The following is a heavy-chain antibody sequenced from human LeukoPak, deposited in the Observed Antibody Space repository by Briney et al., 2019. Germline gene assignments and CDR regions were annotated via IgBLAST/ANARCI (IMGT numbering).Heavy chain of an antibody. V-gene: IGHV4-34*01. CDR3: ARRLLPSYYYDXSGXYXGXXFDY. J-gene: IGHJ4*02. CDR2: INHSGST. Sequence: SETLSLTCAVYGGSFSGYYWSWIRQPPGKGLEWIGEINHSGSTNYNPSLKSRVTISVDTSKNQFSLKLSSVTAADTAVYYCARRLLPSYYYDXSGXYXGXXFDYWGQGTLVTVS. CDR1: GGSFSGYY. D-gene: IGHD3-22*01.